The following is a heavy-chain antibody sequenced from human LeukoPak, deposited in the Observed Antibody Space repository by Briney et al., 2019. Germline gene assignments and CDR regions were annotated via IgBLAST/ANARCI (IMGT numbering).Heavy chain of an antibody. J-gene: IGHJ4*02. CDR3: ARGEGSPYYDYDY. D-gene: IGHD3-22*01. V-gene: IGHV4-34*01. CDR2: INHSRST. Sequence: SEALSLTCAVYGVSFSGYYWNWIRQPPGKGLEWIGEINHSRSTNYNPSLKSRVTMSLDTPKNHFSLKLSSVTAADTAVYYCARGEGSPYYDYDYWGQGTLVTVSS. CDR1: GVSFSGYY.